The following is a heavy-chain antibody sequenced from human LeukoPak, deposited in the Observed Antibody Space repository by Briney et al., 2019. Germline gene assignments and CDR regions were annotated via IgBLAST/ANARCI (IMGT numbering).Heavy chain of an antibody. V-gene: IGHV3-53*01. CDR3: ARGSSGSYDY. Sequence: QAGGSLRLSCAAPGFTVSSNYMSWIRQAPGKGLEWVSVIYSGGSTYYADSVKGRFTISRDNSKNTLYLQMNSLRVEDTAVYYCARGSSGSYDYWGQGTLVTVSS. D-gene: IGHD6-19*01. CDR2: IYSGGST. CDR1: GFTVSSNY. J-gene: IGHJ4*02.